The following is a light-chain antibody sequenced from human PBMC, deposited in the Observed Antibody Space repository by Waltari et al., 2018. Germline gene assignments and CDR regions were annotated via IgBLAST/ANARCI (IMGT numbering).Light chain of an antibody. Sequence: QSALTQPASVSGSPGQSITISCTGTSSDVGTYKYVSWYQQHPGKAPKLMIYEVSSRPSGVSNRFSGSKSGNTASLTISGLQAEHEADYYCSSYTSTSTDVFGTGTKVSVL. CDR2: EVS. CDR3: SSYTSTSTDV. CDR1: SSDVGTYKY. J-gene: IGLJ1*01. V-gene: IGLV2-14*01.